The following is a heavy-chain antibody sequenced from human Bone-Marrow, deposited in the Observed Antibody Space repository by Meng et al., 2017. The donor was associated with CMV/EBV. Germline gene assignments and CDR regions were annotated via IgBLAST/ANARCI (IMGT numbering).Heavy chain of an antibody. J-gene: IGHJ6*02. V-gene: IGHV1-2*02. CDR1: GYTFTGYY. CDR3: AAGDYCSSTSWPDYYHYYGMDV. D-gene: IGHD2-2*01. Sequence: ASVKVSCKASGYTFTGYYMHWVRQAPGQGLEWMGWINPNSGVRNYAQKLQGRVTMTRDTSISRAYMELSRLRSDDTAVYYCAAGDYCSSTSWPDYYHYYGMDVWGQGTTVTVSS. CDR2: INPNSGVR.